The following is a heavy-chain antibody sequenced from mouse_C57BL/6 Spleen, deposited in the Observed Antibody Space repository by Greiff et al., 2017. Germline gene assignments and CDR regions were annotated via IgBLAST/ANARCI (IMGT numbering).Heavy chain of an antibody. V-gene: IGHV1-61*01. J-gene: IGHJ2*01. CDR3: AREGTGPYFDY. CDR2: IYPSDSET. Sequence: QVQLQQSGAELVRPGSSVKLSCKASGYTFTSYWMDWVKQRPGQGLEWIGNIYPSDSETHYNQKFKDKATLTVDKSSSTAYMQLSSLTSEDSAVYYCAREGTGPYFDYWGQGTTLTVSS. CDR1: GYTFTSYW. D-gene: IGHD4-1*01.